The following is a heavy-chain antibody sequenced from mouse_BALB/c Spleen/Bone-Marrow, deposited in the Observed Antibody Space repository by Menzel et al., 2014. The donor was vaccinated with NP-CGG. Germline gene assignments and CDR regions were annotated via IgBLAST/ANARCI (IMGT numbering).Heavy chain of an antibody. D-gene: IGHD2-1*01. CDR1: GLDFSRYW. CDR3: ARPDGNPYAMEY. CDR2: INPGSSTI. Sequence: EVEVEESGGGLVQPGGSLKLSCAASGLDFSRYWMSWVRQAPGKGLEWIGEINPGSSTINYTPSLKDKFIISRDNAKNTLYLQMSRVRSEDTALYYCARPDGNPYAMEYWGQGNLVTVSS. V-gene: IGHV4-1*02. J-gene: IGHJ4*01.